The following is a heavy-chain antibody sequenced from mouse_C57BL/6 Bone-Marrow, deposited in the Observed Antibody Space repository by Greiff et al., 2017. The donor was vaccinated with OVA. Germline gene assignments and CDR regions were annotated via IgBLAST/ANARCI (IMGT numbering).Heavy chain of an antibody. CDR1: GYTFTDYY. CDR2: INPNNGGT. Sequence: EVQLQQSGPELVKPGASVKISCKASGYTFTDYYMNWVKQSHGKSLEWIGDINPNNGGTSYNQKFKGKATLTVDKSSSTAYMELRSLTSEDSAVYYCARGGLLRWGQGTTLTVSS. CDR3: ARGGLLR. J-gene: IGHJ2*01. D-gene: IGHD1-1*01. V-gene: IGHV1-26*01.